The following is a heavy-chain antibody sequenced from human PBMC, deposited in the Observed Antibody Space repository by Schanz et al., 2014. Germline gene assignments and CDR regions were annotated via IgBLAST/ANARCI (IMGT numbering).Heavy chain of an antibody. J-gene: IGHJ4*02. D-gene: IGHD3-22*01. V-gene: IGHV3-23*04. CDR1: GFTFNSYA. CDR3: AKDPNLFRDSSGYYYSPFDY. Sequence: EVQLVESGGGLVQPGGSLRLSCVASGFTFNSYAMSWVRQAPGKGLEWVSAITGSGGTTHYADSVKGRFTISRDNSKNTLYLQLNSLRVEDTAKYVCAKDPNLFRDSSGYYYSPFDYWGQGTLVAVSS. CDR2: ITGSGGTT.